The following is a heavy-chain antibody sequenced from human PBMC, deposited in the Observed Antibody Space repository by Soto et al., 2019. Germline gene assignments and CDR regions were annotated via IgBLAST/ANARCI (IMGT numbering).Heavy chain of an antibody. J-gene: IGHJ4*02. Sequence: SETLSLTCSVSGGSISSTPYYWGWIRQPPGKGLEWLGAIYYSGTTSYNPSLKSRVIISVDTSNNQFFLKLRSVTAADTAVYYCARHRQYYDTSGYQQRYFDYWGQGTQVTVSS. D-gene: IGHD3-22*01. CDR2: IYYSGTT. CDR1: GGSISSTPYY. V-gene: IGHV4-39*01. CDR3: ARHRQYYDTSGYQQRYFDY.